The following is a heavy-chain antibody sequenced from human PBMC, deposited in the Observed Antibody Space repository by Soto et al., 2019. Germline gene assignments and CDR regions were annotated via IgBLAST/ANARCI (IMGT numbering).Heavy chain of an antibody. D-gene: IGHD6-13*01. V-gene: IGHV4-39*01. J-gene: IGHJ3*02. CDR2: IYYSGST. Sequence: PSETLSLTCTVSGGSISSISYYWGWIRPPPGKGLEWIGSIYYSGSTNYNPSLKSRVTISVDTSKNQFSLKLSSVTAADTAVYYCARHRSSSWYDGAFDIWGQGTMVTVSS. CDR1: GGSISSISYY. CDR3: ARHRSSSWYDGAFDI.